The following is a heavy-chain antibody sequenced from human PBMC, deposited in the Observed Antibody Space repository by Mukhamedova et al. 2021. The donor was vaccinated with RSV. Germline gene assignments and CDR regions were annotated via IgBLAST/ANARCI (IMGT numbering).Heavy chain of an antibody. J-gene: IGHJ5*02. CDR2: ISAYNGNT. Sequence: GESPGQGLEWMGWISAYNGNTNYAQKLQGRVTMTTDTSTSTAYMELRSLRSDDTAVYYCARDVRDIPYNWFEPWGPG. CDR3: ARDVRDIPYNWFEP. V-gene: IGHV1-18*01.